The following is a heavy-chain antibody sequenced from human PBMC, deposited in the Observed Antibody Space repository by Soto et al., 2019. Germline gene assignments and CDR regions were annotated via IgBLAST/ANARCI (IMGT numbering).Heavy chain of an antibody. D-gene: IGHD3-10*01. CDR3: AKSDVGFGELFGWFDP. J-gene: IGHJ5*02. CDR1: GFTFSSYG. V-gene: IGHV3-30*18. Sequence: QVQLVESGGGVVQPGRSLRLSCAASGFTFSSYGMHWVRQAPGKGLEWVAVISYDGSNKYYADSVKGRFTISRDNPKNTLYLQMNSLRAEDTAVYYCAKSDVGFGELFGWFDPGGQGSPVTVSS. CDR2: ISYDGSNK.